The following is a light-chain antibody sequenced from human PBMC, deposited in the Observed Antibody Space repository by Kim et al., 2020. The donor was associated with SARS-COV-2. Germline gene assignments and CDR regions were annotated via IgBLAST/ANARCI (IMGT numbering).Light chain of an antibody. CDR2: KAD. CDR1: QAIDNG. CDR3: QQYNAYPWT. V-gene: IGKV1-5*03. J-gene: IGKJ1*01. Sequence: ATVVDRVSIDCRDSQAIDNGLTWNQHKQGEATQVLSYKADSLESVVPSIVSCSASGTESTLNNSNMQPDDFATYDCQQYNAYPWTFGQGTTLEI.